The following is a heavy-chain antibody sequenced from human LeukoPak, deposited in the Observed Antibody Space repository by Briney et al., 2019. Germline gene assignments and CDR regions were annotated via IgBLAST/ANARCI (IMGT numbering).Heavy chain of an antibody. D-gene: IGHD6-19*01. J-gene: IGHJ3*02. CDR3: AGSSGWYGAFDI. CDR2: IYTSGST. Sequence: SQTLSLTWTVSGGSISSYYCSWIRQPAGKGLEWIGRIYTSGSTNYNPSLKSRVTMSVDTSKNQFSLKLSSVAGADTAVYYCAGSSGWYGAFDIWGQGTMVTVSS. CDR1: GGSISSYY. V-gene: IGHV4-4*07.